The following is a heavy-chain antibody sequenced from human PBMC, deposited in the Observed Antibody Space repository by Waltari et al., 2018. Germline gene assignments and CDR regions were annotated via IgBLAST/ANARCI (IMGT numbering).Heavy chain of an antibody. V-gene: IGHV4-34*01. Sequence: QVQLQQWGAGLLKPSETLSLTCAVYGGSFSGYYWSWIRQPPGKGLEWIGEINHSGSTNYNPSLKSRVTISVDTSKNQFSLKLSSVTAADTAVYYCARDPPDYDILTGHGMSFDYWGQGTLVTVSS. D-gene: IGHD3-9*01. CDR2: INHSGST. CDR3: ARDPPDYDILTGHGMSFDY. J-gene: IGHJ4*02. CDR1: GGSFSGYY.